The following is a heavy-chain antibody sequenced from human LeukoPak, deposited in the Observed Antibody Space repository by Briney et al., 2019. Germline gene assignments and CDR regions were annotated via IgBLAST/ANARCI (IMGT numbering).Heavy chain of an antibody. V-gene: IGHV3-21*01. D-gene: IGHD3-22*01. J-gene: IGHJ6*03. Sequence: GGSLRLSCAASGFTFTNYAMTWVRQAPGKGLEWVSSISSSSSYIYYADSVKGRFTISRDNAKNSLYLQMNSLRAEDTAVYYCARGVSTMIVSYYYYYYMDVWGKGTTVTVSS. CDR3: ARGVSTMIVSYYYYYYMDV. CDR2: ISSSSSYI. CDR1: GFTFTNYA.